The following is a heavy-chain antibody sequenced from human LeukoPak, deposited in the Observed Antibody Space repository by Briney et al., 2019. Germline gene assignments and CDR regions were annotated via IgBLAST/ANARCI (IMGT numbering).Heavy chain of an antibody. CDR3: ASNPRGDSLTFDY. D-gene: IGHD2-21*02. V-gene: IGHV1-18*04. J-gene: IGHJ4*02. Sequence: ASVKVSCKASGYTLSIYGVNWVRQAPGQRLEWMGWISIYKGNTNYAQIPQGRVTMTTDTSTSTVYMELRRLRSDDTAVYYCASNPRGDSLTFDYWGQGTLVTVSS. CDR2: ISIYKGNT. CDR1: GYTLSIYG.